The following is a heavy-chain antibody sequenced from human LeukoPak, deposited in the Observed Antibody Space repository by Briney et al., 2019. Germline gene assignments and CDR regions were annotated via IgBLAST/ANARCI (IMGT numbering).Heavy chain of an antibody. CDR3: ARQYTSSSVYWFDP. D-gene: IGHD6-6*01. J-gene: IGHJ5*02. V-gene: IGHV1-18*01. CDR1: GYTFTSYG. CDR2: ISAYNGNT. Sequence: ASVKVSCKASGYTFTSYGISWVGQAPGQGLEWMGWISAYNGNTNYAQKLQGRVTMTTDTSTSTAYMELRSLRSDDTAVYYCARQYTSSSVYWFDPWGQGTLVPVSS.